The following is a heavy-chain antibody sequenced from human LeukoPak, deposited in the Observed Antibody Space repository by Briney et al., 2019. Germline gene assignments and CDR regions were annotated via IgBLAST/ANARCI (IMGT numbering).Heavy chain of an antibody. CDR3: ARVFGGYYDYMDV. CDR1: GFTFSSYS. J-gene: IGHJ6*03. D-gene: IGHD4-23*01. V-gene: IGHV3-21*01. Sequence: GGSLRLSCAASGFTFSSYSMNWVRKAPGKGREWVSSMISSSSHIYYADSVKGRFTLPRDNAKNSLYLQMNSLRDEDTAVYYCARVFGGYYDYMDVWGKGTTVTVSS. CDR2: MISSSSHI.